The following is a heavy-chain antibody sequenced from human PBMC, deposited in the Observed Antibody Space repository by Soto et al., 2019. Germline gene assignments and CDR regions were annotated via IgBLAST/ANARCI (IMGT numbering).Heavy chain of an antibody. CDR3: ARDRTDSGYYTNWLDP. CDR2: IIPIFGTT. J-gene: IGHJ5*02. V-gene: IGHV1-69*06. Sequence: SVKVSCKASGGTFGSDAITWVRQAPGQGLEWVGRIIPIFGTTNYAQSLQGRVTISADKSTLTSYMELHSLTSDDTALYYCARDRTDSGYYTNWLDPWGQGTQVTVSS. CDR1: GGTFGSDA. D-gene: IGHD3-22*01.